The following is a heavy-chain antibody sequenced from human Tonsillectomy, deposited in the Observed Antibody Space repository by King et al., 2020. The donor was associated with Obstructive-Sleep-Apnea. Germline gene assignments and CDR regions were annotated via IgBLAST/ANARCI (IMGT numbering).Heavy chain of an antibody. D-gene: IGHD2-15*01. CDR2: ISGSGGST. V-gene: IGHV3-23*04. Sequence: VQLVESGGGLVQPGGSLRLSCAASGFTFSSYAMSWVRQAPGKGLEWVSAISGSGGSTYYADSVKGRFTISRDNSKNTLYLQMNSRRAEDTAVYYWAKVPFEAVVVAACFDYWGQGTLVTVSS. J-gene: IGHJ4*02. CDR3: AKVPFEAVVVAACFDY. CDR1: GFTFSSYA.